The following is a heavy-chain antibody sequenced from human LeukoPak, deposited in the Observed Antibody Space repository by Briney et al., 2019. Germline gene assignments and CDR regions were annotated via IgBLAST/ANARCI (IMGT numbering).Heavy chain of an antibody. Sequence: SETLSLTCAAYGESFDGFYWNWIRQPPGKGLEWIGEINYSGSTNYNPALMPRVAISADSSKRQFSLDLTAVTAADTAVYYCAIRLATSRLATATTWFDPWGQGTLVSVSS. CDR3: AIRLATSRLATATTWFDP. V-gene: IGHV4-34*01. CDR1: GESFDGFY. D-gene: IGHD2-2*01. J-gene: IGHJ5*02. CDR2: INYSGST.